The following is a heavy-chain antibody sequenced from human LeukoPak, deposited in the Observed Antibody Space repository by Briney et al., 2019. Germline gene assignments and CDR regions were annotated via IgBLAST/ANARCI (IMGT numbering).Heavy chain of an antibody. CDR2: INHSGST. CDR3: ARHYPLRYDYGMDV. V-gene: IGHV4-34*01. D-gene: IGHD3-16*01. Sequence: SETLSLTCAVYGGSFSGYYWSWIRQPPGKGLEWIGEINHSGSTNYNPSLKSRVTISVDTSKNQFSLKLSSVTAADTAVYYCARHYPLRYDYGMDVWGQGTTVTVSS. CDR1: GGSFSGYY. J-gene: IGHJ6*02.